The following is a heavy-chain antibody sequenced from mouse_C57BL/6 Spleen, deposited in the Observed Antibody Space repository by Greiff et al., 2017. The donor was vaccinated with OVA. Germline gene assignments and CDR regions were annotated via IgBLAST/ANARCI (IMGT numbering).Heavy chain of an antibody. CDR1: GYTFTDYN. Sequence: VQLKESGPELVKPGASVKIPCKASGYTFTDYNMDWVKQSHGKSLEWIGDINPNNGGTIYNQKFKGKATLTVDKSSSTAYMELRSLTSEDTAVYYCARGGYGSSWYYFDYWGQGTTLTVSS. J-gene: IGHJ2*01. CDR2: INPNNGGT. CDR3: ARGGYGSSWYYFDY. V-gene: IGHV1-18*01. D-gene: IGHD1-1*01.